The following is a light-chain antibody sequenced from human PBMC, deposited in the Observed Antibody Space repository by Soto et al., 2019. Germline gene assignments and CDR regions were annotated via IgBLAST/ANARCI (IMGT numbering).Light chain of an antibody. CDR3: QQLNSYPLT. V-gene: IGKV1-9*01. CDR1: QGISSY. J-gene: IGKJ4*01. Sequence: DIQLTQSPSFLSASVGDRVAITCRASQGISSYLAWYQQKPGKATKLLIYAASTLQSGVPSRFSGSGSGTEFTLTISSLQPEDSATYYCQQLNSYPLTFGGGTNVDIK. CDR2: AAS.